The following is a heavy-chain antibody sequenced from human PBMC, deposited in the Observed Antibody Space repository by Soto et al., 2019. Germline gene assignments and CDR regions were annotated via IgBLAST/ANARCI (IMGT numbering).Heavy chain of an antibody. J-gene: IGHJ6*02. Sequence: EEQLLESGGGLVQPGGSLRLSCAASGFTFSSSAMSWVRQAPGKGLEWVSAISGTGANTYYADYVKGRFTVSRDNAENTLYLQLNSLRTEDTAAYYFARTDKMVRGVKLGMDVWGQGTTVTVSS. CDR1: GFTFSSSA. V-gene: IGHV3-23*01. D-gene: IGHD3-10*01. CDR2: ISGTGANT. CDR3: ARTDKMVRGVKLGMDV.